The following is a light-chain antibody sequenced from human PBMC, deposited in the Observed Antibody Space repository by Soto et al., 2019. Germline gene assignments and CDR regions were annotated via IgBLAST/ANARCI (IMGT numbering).Light chain of an antibody. J-gene: IGLJ2*01. CDR3: SSYSSSFSHVL. CDR1: SSDVGGYNY. V-gene: IGLV2-14*03. CDR2: DVY. Sequence: QSALTQPASVSGSPGQSITIACSGTSSDVGGYNYVSWYQQHPDKAPKLMIFDVYNRPSGVSDRFSGSKSGNTASLTISGLQAEDEADSYCSSYSSSFSHVLFGGGTKLTVL.